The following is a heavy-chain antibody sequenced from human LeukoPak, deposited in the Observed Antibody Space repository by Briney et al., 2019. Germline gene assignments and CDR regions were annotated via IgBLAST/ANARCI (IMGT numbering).Heavy chain of an antibody. D-gene: IGHD2-15*01. J-gene: IGHJ5*02. CDR2: ISYDGSNK. Sequence: PGRSLRLSCAASGFTFSSYGMHWVRQAPGKGLEWVAVISYDGSNKYYADSVKGRFTISRDNSKNTLYLQMNSLRAEDTAAYYCAKDNSPGYCSGGSCYSEFDPWGQGTLVTVSS. CDR3: AKDNSPGYCSGGSCYSEFDP. V-gene: IGHV3-30*18. CDR1: GFTFSSYG.